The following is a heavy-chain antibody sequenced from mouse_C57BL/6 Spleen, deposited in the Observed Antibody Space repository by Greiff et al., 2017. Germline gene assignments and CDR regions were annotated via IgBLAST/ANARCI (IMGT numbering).Heavy chain of an antibody. V-gene: IGHV1-22*01. CDR1: GYTFTAYN. CDR2: INPNNGCP. D-gene: IGHD4-1*01. CDR3: ASYWDAYFDV. J-gene: IGHJ1*03. Sequence: EVQLQQSGPELVKPGASVKMSCKASGYTFTAYNMHWVEQSPGKSLEWIGYINPNNGCPSYKQKFKGKATLTVNKSSSTAYMELRSLTSEDSAVYYCASYWDAYFDVWGTGTTVTGSS.